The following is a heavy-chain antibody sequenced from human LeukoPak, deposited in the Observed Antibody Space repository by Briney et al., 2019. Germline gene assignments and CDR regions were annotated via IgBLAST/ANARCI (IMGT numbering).Heavy chain of an antibody. CDR2: IYTSGST. V-gene: IGHV4-61*02. CDR1: GGSISSGSYY. Sequence: SQTLSLTCTVSGGSISSGSYYWSWIRQPAGKGLEWIGRIYTSGSTNYNPSLKSRVTISVDTSKNQFSLKLSSVTAADTAVYYCARINDYGDQEYYYGMDVWGKGTTVTVSS. D-gene: IGHD4-17*01. CDR3: ARINDYGDQEYYYGMDV. J-gene: IGHJ6*04.